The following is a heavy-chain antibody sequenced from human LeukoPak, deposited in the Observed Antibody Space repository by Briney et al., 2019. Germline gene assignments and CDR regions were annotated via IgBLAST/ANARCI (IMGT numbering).Heavy chain of an antibody. CDR2: INPNSGGT. V-gene: IGHV1-2*02. J-gene: IGHJ5*02. CDR3: GRNYYDSSGAKWFDP. CDR1: GYTFTGYY. D-gene: IGHD3-22*01. Sequence: ASVKVSCKASGYTFTGYYMHWVRQAPGQGLEWMGWINPNSGGTNYAQKFQGRVTLTRDTSISTAYMELSRLRSDDTAVYYCGRNYYDSSGAKWFDPWGQGTLVTVSS.